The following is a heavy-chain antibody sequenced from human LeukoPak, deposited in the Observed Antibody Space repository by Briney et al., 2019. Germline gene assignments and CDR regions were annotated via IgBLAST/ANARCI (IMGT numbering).Heavy chain of an antibody. CDR1: GGTSSSYA. CDR2: IIPIFGTA. D-gene: IGHD5-24*01. CDR3: ARDRDGYNLFDY. V-gene: IGHV1-69*13. Sequence: SVKVSCKASGGTSSSYAISWVRQAPGQGLEWMGGIIPIFGTANYAQKFQGRVTITADESTSTAYMELSSLRSEDTAVYYCARDRDGYNLFDYWGQGTLVTVSS. J-gene: IGHJ4*02.